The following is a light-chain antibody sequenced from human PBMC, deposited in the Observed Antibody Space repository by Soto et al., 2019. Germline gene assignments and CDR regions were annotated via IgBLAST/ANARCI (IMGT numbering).Light chain of an antibody. V-gene: IGKV1-17*03. Sequence: IQMTHSPSALSASVGDRVTITCRSSQAISNYLAWFQQKPGQAPKRLIYAASTLESGVPSRFRGSGSGKELSLTISSLQPEDFATYFCTQHKSYQWTFGQGTKVDIX. CDR1: QAISNY. CDR2: AAS. CDR3: TQHKSYQWT. J-gene: IGKJ1*01.